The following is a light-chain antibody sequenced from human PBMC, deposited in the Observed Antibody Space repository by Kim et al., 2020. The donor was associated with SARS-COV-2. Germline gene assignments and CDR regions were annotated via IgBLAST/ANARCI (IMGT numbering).Light chain of an antibody. CDR3: QQYNNWPLT. CDR2: DAS. J-gene: IGKJ5*01. V-gene: IGKV3D-15*01. Sequence: EIVMTQSPGTLSVSPGERVTLSCRASQSVSSNLAWYEQKAGQTPRLVMYDASTRVTGIPARFSGSGFGTEFTLTIGSLQSEDFAVYYCQQYNNWPLTFGQGTRLEIK. CDR1: QSVSSN.